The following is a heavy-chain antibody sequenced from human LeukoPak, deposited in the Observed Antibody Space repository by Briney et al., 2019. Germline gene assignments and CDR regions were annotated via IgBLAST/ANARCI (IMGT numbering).Heavy chain of an antibody. V-gene: IGHV4-39*07. CDR2: IYYTGST. J-gene: IGHJ6*02. CDR1: GGSISSSDYY. D-gene: IGHD3-9*01. Sequence: SETLSLTCTVSGGSISSSDYYWSWIRQPPGKGLEWLGNIYYTGSTSYNPSLKSRVTISVDTSKDQFFLKLSSVTAADTAVYYCARDRYYDILTGYRNYYGMDVWGQGTTVTVSS. CDR3: ARDRYYDILTGYRNYYGMDV.